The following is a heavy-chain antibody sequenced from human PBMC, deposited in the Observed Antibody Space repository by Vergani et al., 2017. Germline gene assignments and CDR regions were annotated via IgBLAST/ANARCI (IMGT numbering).Heavy chain of an antibody. CDR1: GFTFSSYS. CDR3: TRHVVVAAMIKNDAFDI. V-gene: IGHV3-49*04. CDR2: IRSKAYGGTT. D-gene: IGHD2-15*01. J-gene: IGHJ3*02. Sequence: EVQLVESGGGLVKPGGSLRLSCAASGFTFSSYSMSWVRQAPGKGLEWVGFIRSKAYGGTTEYAASVKGRFTISRDDSKSIAYLQMNSLKTEDTAVYYCTRHVVVAAMIKNDAFDIWGQGTMVTVSS.